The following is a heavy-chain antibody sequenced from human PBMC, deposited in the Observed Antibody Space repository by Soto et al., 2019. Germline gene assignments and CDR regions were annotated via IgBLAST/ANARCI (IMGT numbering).Heavy chain of an antibody. V-gene: IGHV4-30-4*01. D-gene: IGHD6-6*01. CDR1: GGSISSDYYY. Sequence: PSETLSLTCTVSGGSISSDYYYWSWIRQPPGKGLEWIGYVYYSGSTYYNPSLKSRVTISVDTSKNQFALKLTSVTAADTAVYYCERDRRGSRPKGCVDPWRQGTLVTVS. CDR2: VYYSGST. J-gene: IGHJ5*02. CDR3: ERDRRGSRPKGCVDP.